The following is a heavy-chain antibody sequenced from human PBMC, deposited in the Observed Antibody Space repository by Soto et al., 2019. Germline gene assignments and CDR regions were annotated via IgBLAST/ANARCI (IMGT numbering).Heavy chain of an antibody. Sequence: SETLSLTCTVSGGSISSSSYYWGWIRQPPGKGLEWIGSIYYSGSTYYNPSLKSRVTISVDTSKNQFSLKLSSVTAADTAVYYCARRDMITFGGVIVDNLFDYWGQGTLVTVSS. CDR3: ARRDMITFGGVIVDNLFDY. J-gene: IGHJ4*02. D-gene: IGHD3-16*02. CDR2: IYYSGST. CDR1: GGSISSSSYY. V-gene: IGHV4-39*01.